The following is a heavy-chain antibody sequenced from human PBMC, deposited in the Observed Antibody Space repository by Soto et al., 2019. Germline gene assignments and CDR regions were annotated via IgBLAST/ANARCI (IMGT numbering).Heavy chain of an antibody. CDR3: AREGEVFNRLDP. Sequence: PSETLSLTCNVSGGSISSYYWSWIRQTPRKGLEWIGYIYHGGSPNYNPSLKSRVTISLDTSKSQVSLRLNSVTAADTAVYYCAREGEVFNRLDPWGQGTLVTVS. J-gene: IGHJ5*02. CDR2: IYHGGSP. D-gene: IGHD3-16*01. CDR1: GGSISSYY. V-gene: IGHV4-59*01.